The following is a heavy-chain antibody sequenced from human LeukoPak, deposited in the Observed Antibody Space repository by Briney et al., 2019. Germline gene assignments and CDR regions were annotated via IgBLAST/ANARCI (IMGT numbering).Heavy chain of an antibody. CDR2: LRYDGSNK. Sequence: GGSLRLSCAASGFTFSSYGMHWVRPAPGKGLEWVAFLRYDGSNKYYADSVKGRFTISRDNSKNTLYLQMNSLRAEDTAVYYCAKDSCSSTSCYHPDYWGQGTLVTVSS. D-gene: IGHD2-2*01. CDR1: GFTFSSYG. V-gene: IGHV3-30*02. J-gene: IGHJ4*02. CDR3: AKDSCSSTSCYHPDY.